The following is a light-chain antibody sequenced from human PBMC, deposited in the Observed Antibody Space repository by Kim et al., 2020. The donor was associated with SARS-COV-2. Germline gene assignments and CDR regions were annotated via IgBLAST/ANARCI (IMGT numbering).Light chain of an antibody. CDR2: GAS. V-gene: IGKV3-20*01. CDR3: QQYGSSSWT. Sequence: SPGERATLHCRASQSVSSSYLAWYQQKPGQAPRLLIYGASSRATGIPDRFSGSGSGTDFTLTISRLEPEDFAVYYCQQYGSSSWTFGQGTKVDIK. J-gene: IGKJ1*01. CDR1: QSVSSSY.